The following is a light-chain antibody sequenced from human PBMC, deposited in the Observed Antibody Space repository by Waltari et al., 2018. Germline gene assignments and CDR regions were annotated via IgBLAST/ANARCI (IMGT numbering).Light chain of an antibody. Sequence: DIQMTQSPSSLSASVGDKVTITCRASQGINNALAWYQQKPGKAPNLLIYPTSNLQSGVPSRCSGSGSGADFTLTISSLQPEDFAVYYCQQRNSYPFTFGGGTKVEIK. J-gene: IGKJ4*01. CDR1: QGINNA. CDR2: PTS. V-gene: IGKV1-17*01. CDR3: QQRNSYPFT.